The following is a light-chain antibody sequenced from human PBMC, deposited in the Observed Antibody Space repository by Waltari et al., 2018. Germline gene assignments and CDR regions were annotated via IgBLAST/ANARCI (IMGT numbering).Light chain of an antibody. V-gene: IGKV1-33*01. Sequence: DIQMTQSPSSLSASVGDRVTITCQASQDISNYLNWYQQKPGKAPKLLIHDASSLETGVPSRFSGSQSGTHFTFTISSLQPEDVATYYCQRYDNLPIFAFGPGTKVNIK. CDR3: QRYDNLPIFA. J-gene: IGKJ3*01. CDR2: DAS. CDR1: QDISNY.